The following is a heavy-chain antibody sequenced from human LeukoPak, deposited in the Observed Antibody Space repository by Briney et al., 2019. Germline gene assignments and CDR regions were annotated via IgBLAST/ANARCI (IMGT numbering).Heavy chain of an antibody. CDR2: IYYSGST. CDR3: ARGYSYGYGDNWFDP. CDR1: GGSISSGGYY. J-gene: IGHJ5*02. Sequence: SETLSLTCTVSGGSISSGGYYWSWIRQHPGRGLEWIGYIYYSGSTYYNPSLKSRVTISVDTSKNQFSLKLSSVTAADTAVYYCARGYSYGYGDNWFDPWGQGTLVTVSS. V-gene: IGHV4-31*03. D-gene: IGHD5-18*01.